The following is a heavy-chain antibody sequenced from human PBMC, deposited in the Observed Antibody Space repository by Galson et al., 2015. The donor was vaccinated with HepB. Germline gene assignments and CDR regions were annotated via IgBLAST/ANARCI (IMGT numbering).Heavy chain of an antibody. CDR3: ARGGWYYDFWSGYYGPDPDGAQKDNWFDP. V-gene: IGHV1-3*01. J-gene: IGHJ5*02. D-gene: IGHD3-3*01. CDR2: INAGNGNT. CDR1: GYTFTSYA. Sequence: SVKVSCKASGYTFTSYAMHWVRQAPGQRLEWMGWINAGNGNTKYSQKFQGRVTITRDTSASTAYMELSSLRSEDTAVYYCARGGWYYDFWSGYYGPDPDGAQKDNWFDPWGQGTLVTVSS.